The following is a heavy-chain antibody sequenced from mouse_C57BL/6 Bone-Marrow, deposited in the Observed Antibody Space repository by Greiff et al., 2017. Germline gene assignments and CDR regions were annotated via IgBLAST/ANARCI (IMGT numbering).Heavy chain of an antibody. V-gene: IGHV5-4*03. Sequence: EVKLMESGGGLVKPGGSLKLSCAASGFTFSSYAMSWVRQTPEKRLEWVATISDGGGYTYYPDNVKGRFTISRDNDKNNLYQKMRNLKSEDTAMYYCARGGYYVYYYAVDYWGQGTSVTVSA. CDR1: GFTFSSYA. J-gene: IGHJ4*01. D-gene: IGHD2-3*01. CDR3: ARGGYYVYYYAVDY. CDR2: ISDGGGYT.